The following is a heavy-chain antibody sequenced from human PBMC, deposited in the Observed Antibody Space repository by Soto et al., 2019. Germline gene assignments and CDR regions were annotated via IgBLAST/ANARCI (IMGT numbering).Heavy chain of an antibody. D-gene: IGHD2-21*02. V-gene: IGHV4-39*01. CDR1: GGSINSRSYY. J-gene: IGHJ4*02. Sequence: LSLTCTASGGSINSRSYYWGWIRQSTGKGLEWIGSIYYSGSSYYSPSRKSRVAMSVDTSKNQFSLKLRSVSAADTAVYYCARQRTSVVTQAYFDDWGQGSLVTVSS. CDR2: IYYSGSS. CDR3: ARQRTSVVTQAYFDD.